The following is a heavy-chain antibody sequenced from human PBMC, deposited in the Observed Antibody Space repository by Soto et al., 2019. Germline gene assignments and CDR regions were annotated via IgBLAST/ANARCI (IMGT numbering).Heavy chain of an antibody. Sequence: SETLSLTCTVSGGSISSSSYYWGWIRQPPGKGQEWIGRIYYSGSTYYNPSLKSRVTISVDTSKNQFSLKLSSVTAADTAVYYCARLYYDFWSGYPRVYGMDVWGQGTTVTVSS. V-gene: IGHV4-39*01. J-gene: IGHJ6*02. CDR1: GGSISSSSYY. CDR2: IYYSGST. D-gene: IGHD3-3*01. CDR3: ARLYYDFWSGYPRVYGMDV.